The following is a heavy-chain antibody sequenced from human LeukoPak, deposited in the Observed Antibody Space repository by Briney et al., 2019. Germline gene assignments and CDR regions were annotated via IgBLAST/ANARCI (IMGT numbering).Heavy chain of an antibody. CDR2: ISGSGETT. D-gene: IGHD2-21*02. Sequence: GGSLRLSCAASGFTFSTYAMSWVRQAPGKGLEWVSAISGSGETTHYADSVKGRFTISRDNSKNTLYLQMNSLRAEDTAVYYCANIVVVTGPQWGQGTLVTVSS. V-gene: IGHV3-23*01. CDR3: ANIVVVTGPQ. CDR1: GFTFSTYA. J-gene: IGHJ4*02.